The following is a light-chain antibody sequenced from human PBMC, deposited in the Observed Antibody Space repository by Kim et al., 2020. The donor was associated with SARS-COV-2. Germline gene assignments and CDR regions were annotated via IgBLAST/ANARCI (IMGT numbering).Light chain of an antibody. J-gene: IGLJ1*01. CDR3: QVYDSTIDHWV. CDR1: NIGRKS. Sequence: SYELTQPPSVSLAPGKTATISCGGDNIGRKSVHWYRQRPGQAPALVITYERDRPSGIPERFSGSNSGDTATLTISGVEAGDEADYYCQVYDSTIDHWVFG. CDR2: YER. V-gene: IGLV3-21*04.